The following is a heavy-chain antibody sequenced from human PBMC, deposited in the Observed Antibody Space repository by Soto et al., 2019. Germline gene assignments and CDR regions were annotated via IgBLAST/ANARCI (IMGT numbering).Heavy chain of an antibody. Sequence: PGGSLRLSCAASGFTFSSYGMHWVRQAPGKGLEWVAVISYDGSNKYYADSVKGRFTISRDNSKNTLYLQMNSLRAEDTAVYYCAKSYYDILTGYYERKPWAPYLSKQGPPGYYGMDVWGQGTTLTVSS. CDR3: AKSYYDILTGYYERKPWAPYLSKQGPPGYYGMDV. D-gene: IGHD3-9*01. CDR2: ISYDGSNK. V-gene: IGHV3-30*18. J-gene: IGHJ6*02. CDR1: GFTFSSYG.